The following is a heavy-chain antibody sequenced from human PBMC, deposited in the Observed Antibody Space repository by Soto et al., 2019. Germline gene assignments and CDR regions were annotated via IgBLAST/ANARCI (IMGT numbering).Heavy chain of an antibody. J-gene: IGHJ5*02. CDR1: GFTVSSNY. V-gene: IGHV3-66*01. D-gene: IGHD1-26*01. CDR3: ARRSDYTWFDP. Sequence: GGSLRLSCAASGFTVSSNYMSWVRQAPGKGLEWVSVIYSGGSTYYADSVKGRFTISRDNSKNTLYLQMNSLRAEDTAVYYCARRSDYTWFDPWGQGTLVTVSS. CDR2: IYSGGST.